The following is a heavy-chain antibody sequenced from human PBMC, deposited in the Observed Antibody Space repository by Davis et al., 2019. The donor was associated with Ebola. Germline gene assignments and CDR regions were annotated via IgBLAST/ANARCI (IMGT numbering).Heavy chain of an antibody. Sequence: ASVKVSCKASGYTSSGYGISWVRQAPGQGLEWMGWISPYLDKTNYAQKFQGRVTMTTDTSTAMAYMGLRSLRSDDTAVYYCASSARYYYDSSGYYLLEYWGQGTLVTVSS. CDR2: ISPYLDKT. CDR1: GYTSSGYG. D-gene: IGHD3-22*01. J-gene: IGHJ4*02. V-gene: IGHV1-18*04. CDR3: ASSARYYYDSSGYYLLEY.